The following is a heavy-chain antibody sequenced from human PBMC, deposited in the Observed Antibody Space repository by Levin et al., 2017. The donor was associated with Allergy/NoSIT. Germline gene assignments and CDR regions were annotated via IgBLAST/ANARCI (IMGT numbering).Heavy chain of an antibody. D-gene: IGHD5-18*01. Sequence: SQTLSLTCTVSGGSISSGSYYWSWIRQPPGKGLEWIGYIYKTGSTSYNPSFNSRVTMSVDTSKNQFSVRLTSMSAADTAVYYCARETRGYSYGSIDDWGRGTLVTVSS. J-gene: IGHJ4*02. V-gene: IGHV4-61*01. CDR3: ARETRGYSYGSIDD. CDR2: IYKTGST. CDR1: GGSISSGSYY.